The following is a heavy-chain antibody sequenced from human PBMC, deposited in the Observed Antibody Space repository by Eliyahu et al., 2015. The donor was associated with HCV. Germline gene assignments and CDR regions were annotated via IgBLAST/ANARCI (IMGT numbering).Heavy chain of an antibody. J-gene: IGHJ4*02. Sequence: DSVKCRFTIXRDNSQNTLYLQMNSLKVEDTAVYYCASEFYGSGKGDYWGQGTLVTVSS. V-gene: IGHV3-30*01. CDR3: ASEFYGSGKGDY. D-gene: IGHD3-10*01.